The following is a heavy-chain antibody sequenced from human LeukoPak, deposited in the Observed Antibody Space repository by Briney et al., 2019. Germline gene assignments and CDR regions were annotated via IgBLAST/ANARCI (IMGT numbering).Heavy chain of an antibody. V-gene: IGHV4-4*09. CDR3: ARGNFDWLPRDY. CDR2: IYTSGST. D-gene: IGHD3-9*01. Sequence: SETLSLTCTVSGGSISSYYWSWIRQPPGKGLEWIGYIYTSGSTNYNPSLKSRVTISVDTSKNQFSLKLSSVTAADTAVYYCARGNFDWLPRDYWGQGTLVTVSS. J-gene: IGHJ4*02. CDR1: GGSISSYY.